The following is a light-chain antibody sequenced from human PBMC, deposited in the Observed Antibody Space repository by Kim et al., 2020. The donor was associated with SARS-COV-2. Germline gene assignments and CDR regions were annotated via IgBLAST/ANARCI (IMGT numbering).Light chain of an antibody. CDR3: QVWDSSTWV. CDR1: NIVTKN. V-gene: IGLV3-9*01. Sequence: SVALGQTARITCGGNNIVTKNVHWYQQKLGQAPVLVMYGDTNRPSGIPERFSGSNSGNTATLTISRAQAGDEADYYCQVWDSSTWVFGGGTQLTVL. CDR2: GDT. J-gene: IGLJ3*02.